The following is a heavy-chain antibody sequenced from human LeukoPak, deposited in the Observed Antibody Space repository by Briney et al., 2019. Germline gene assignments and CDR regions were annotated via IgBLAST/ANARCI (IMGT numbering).Heavy chain of an antibody. CDR3: ARRRFDY. Sequence: GGSLRLFCAASGFTFSSYAMHWVRQAPGKGLEWVAVISYYGSNKYDADSVKGRFTISRDNSKNTLYLQMNSLRAEDTAVYYCARRRFDYWGQGTLVTVSS. CDR2: ISYYGSNK. CDR1: GFTFSSYA. J-gene: IGHJ4*02. V-gene: IGHV3-30*04.